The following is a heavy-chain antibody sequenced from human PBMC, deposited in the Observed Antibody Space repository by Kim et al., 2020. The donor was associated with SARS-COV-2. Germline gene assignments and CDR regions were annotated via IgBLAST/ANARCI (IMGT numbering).Heavy chain of an antibody. CDR1: GGSFSGYY. V-gene: IGHV4-34*01. CDR3: ARGIAAAGTFWFDP. D-gene: IGHD6-13*01. CDR2: INHSGST. J-gene: IGHJ5*02. Sequence: SETLSLTCAVYGGSFSGYYWSWIRQPPGKGLEWIGEINHSGSTNYNPSLKSRVTISVDTSKNQFSLKLSSVTAADTAVYYCARGIAAAGTFWFDPWGQGTLVTVSS.